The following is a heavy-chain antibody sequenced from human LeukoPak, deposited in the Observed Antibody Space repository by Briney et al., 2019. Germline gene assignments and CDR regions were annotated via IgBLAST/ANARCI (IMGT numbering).Heavy chain of an antibody. CDR3: TRHAIIAAAGRLYYYGMDV. CDR2: IRSKANSYAT. J-gene: IGHJ6*04. D-gene: IGHD6-13*01. CDR1: GVTFSGSA. Sequence: GGSLRLSCAASGVTFSGSAMHWVRQASGKGLEWVGRIRSKANSYATAYAASVKGRITISRDDSKNTAYLQMNSLKTEDTAVYYCTRHAIIAAAGRLYYYGMDVWGKGTTVTVSS. V-gene: IGHV3-73*01.